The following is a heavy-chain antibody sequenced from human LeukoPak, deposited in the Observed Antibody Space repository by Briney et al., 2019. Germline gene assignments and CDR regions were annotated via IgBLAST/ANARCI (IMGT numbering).Heavy chain of an antibody. J-gene: IGHJ4*02. D-gene: IGHD1-26*01. CDR3: AKELLTGIVGVKGYFDY. Sequence: PGGSLRLSCAASGFTFSNYAMSWVRQAPGKGLEWVSVISDSGGSTYYADSVKGRFTISRDISKNTLYLQMNSLRAEDTAVYYCAKELLTGIVGVKGYFDYWGQGTLVTVSS. CDR2: ISDSGGST. V-gene: IGHV3-23*01. CDR1: GFTFSNYA.